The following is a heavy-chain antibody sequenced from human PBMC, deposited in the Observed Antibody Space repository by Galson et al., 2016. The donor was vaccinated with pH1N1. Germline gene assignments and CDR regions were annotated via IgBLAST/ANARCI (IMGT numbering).Heavy chain of an antibody. Sequence: ETLSLTCTVSGDSITSYYWNWIRQPPGKGLEWIGFIYKSVTTHYNPSLKRRVTISVDTSKNQFSLKLSSVTAADTAFYYCARHAWDYGDYVGGEYDAWGQGTLVTVSP. D-gene: IGHD4-17*01. V-gene: IGHV4-59*08. CDR2: IYKSVTT. CDR1: GDSITSYY. J-gene: IGHJ5*02. CDR3: ARHAWDYGDYVGGEYDA.